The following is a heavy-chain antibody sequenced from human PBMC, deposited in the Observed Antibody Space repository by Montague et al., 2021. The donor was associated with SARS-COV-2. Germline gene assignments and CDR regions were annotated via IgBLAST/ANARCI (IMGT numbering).Heavy chain of an antibody. J-gene: IGHJ2*01. D-gene: IGHD2-15*01. CDR1: GGSLSNFY. CDR2: INHRGST. V-gene: IGHV4-34*01. CDR3: ARPPGYCDANSGVRYLYWYFDL. Sequence: SETLSLTCAVSGGSLSNFYWNWVRQSPTKGLQWIGEINHRGSTNYNPSLGSRVTISVDPSKNQFSLKLESLTAADTAVYYCARPPGYCDANSGVRYLYWYFDLWGRGTLVTVSS.